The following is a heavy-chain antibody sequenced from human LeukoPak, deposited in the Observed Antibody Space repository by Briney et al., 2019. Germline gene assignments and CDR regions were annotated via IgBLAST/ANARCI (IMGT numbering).Heavy chain of an antibody. V-gene: IGHV4-61*02. CDR3: ARSYLYYDILTGYNYYYGMDV. D-gene: IGHD3-9*01. CDR1: GGSISSGSYY. J-gene: IGHJ6*02. Sequence: PSETLSLTCTVSGGSISSGSYYWSWIRQPAGKGLEWIGRIYTSGSTNYNPSLKSRVTISVDKSKNQFSLKLSSVTAADTAVYYCARSYLYYDILTGYNYYYGMDVWGQGTTVTVSS. CDR2: IYTSGST.